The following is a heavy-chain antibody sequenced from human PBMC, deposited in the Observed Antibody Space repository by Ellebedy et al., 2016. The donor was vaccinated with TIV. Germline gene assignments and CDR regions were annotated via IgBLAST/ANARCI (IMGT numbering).Heavy chain of an antibody. Sequence: SETLSLXCTVSSDSVSSGRYYWSWIRQPPGKGLEWIGYIYYSGSTKYNPSLRSRVTISVDTSKNHFSLQLNSVTPEDTAVYYCARDWSIVGDPSIGFDNWGQGTRVTVSS. J-gene: IGHJ4*02. CDR2: IYYSGST. CDR1: SDSVSSGRYY. D-gene: IGHD1-26*01. CDR3: ARDWSIVGDPSIGFDN. V-gene: IGHV4-61*03.